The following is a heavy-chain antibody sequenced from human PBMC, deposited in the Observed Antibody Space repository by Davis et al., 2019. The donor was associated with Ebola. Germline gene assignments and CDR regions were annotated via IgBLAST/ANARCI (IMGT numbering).Heavy chain of an antibody. V-gene: IGHV3-21*01. Sequence: GESLKISCAASGFTFSSYSMNWVRQAPGKGLEWVSSISSSSSYIYYADSVKGRFTISRDNAKNSLYLQMNSLRAEDTAVYYCARDPRDIVVVPAAMDYWGQGTLVTVSS. CDR3: ARDPRDIVVVPAAMDY. D-gene: IGHD2-2*01. J-gene: IGHJ4*02. CDR2: ISSSSSYI. CDR1: GFTFSSYS.